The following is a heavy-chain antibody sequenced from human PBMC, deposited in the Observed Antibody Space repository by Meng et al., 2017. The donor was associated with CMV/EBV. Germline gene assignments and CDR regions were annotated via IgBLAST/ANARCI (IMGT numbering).Heavy chain of an antibody. Sequence: ASVKVSCKSSGYTFTGYYMHWMRQAPGQGLEWMGWVNPNSGGTNYAQRFQGRVTMTRDTSSSTAYMELSRLTSDDTAVYYCAREAAWGGRQQLTHNHDYWGQGTLVTVSS. D-gene: IGHD6-13*01. CDR2: VNPNSGGT. CDR1: GYTFTGYY. J-gene: IGHJ4*02. V-gene: IGHV1-2*02. CDR3: AREAAWGGRQQLTHNHDY.